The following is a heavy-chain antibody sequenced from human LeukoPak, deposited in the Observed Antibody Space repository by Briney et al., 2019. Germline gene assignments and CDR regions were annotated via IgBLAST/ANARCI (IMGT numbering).Heavy chain of an antibody. CDR1: GFTFSSYS. CDR2: ISSSSSYI. D-gene: IGHD3-3*01. V-gene: IGHV3-21*01. CDR3: ARAPPDFWSGYLYFDY. Sequence: GGSLRLSRAASGFTFSSYSMNWVRQAPGKGLEWVSSISSSSSYIYYADSVKGRFTISRDNAKNSLYLQMNSLRAEDTAVYYCARAPPDFWSGYLYFDYWGQGTLVTVSS. J-gene: IGHJ4*02.